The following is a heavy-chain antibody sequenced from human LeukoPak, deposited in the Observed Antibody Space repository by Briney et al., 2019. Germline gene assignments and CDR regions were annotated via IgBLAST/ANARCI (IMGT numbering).Heavy chain of an antibody. D-gene: IGHD3-22*01. CDR1: GFTFSSYG. CDR2: ISGSGGST. V-gene: IGHV3-23*01. Sequence: GGTLRLSCAASGFTFSSYGMSWVRQAPGKGLEWVSAISGSGGSTYYADSVKGRFTISRDNSKNTLYLQMNSLRAEDTAVYYCAKPNAADYYDSSGSYFDYWGQGTLVTVSS. J-gene: IGHJ4*02. CDR3: AKPNAADYYDSSGSYFDY.